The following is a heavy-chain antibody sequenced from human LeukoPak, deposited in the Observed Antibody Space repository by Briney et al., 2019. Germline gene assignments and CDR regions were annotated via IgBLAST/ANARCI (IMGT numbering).Heavy chain of an antibody. CDR3: ARDGAAAGVFDY. CDR1: GFTFSSYA. D-gene: IGHD6-13*01. V-gene: IGHV3-23*01. Sequence: LPGGSLRLSCAASGFTFSSYAMSWVRQAPGKGLEWVSAISGSGDSTFYADSVKGRFTISRDNSKNTLYLQVNSLRAEDTAVYYCARDGAAAGVFDYWGQGTLVTVSS. CDR2: ISGSGDST. J-gene: IGHJ4*02.